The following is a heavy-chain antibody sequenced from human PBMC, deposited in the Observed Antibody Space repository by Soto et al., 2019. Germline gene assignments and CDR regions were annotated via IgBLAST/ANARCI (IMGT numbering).Heavy chain of an antibody. CDR3: ARDRGIVVVPAAISVDYGMDV. CDR2: IIPIFGTA. CDR1: GGTFSSYA. V-gene: IGHV1-69*13. J-gene: IGHJ6*02. D-gene: IGHD2-2*02. Sequence: GASVKVSCKASGGTFSSYAISWVRQAPGQGLEWMGGIIPIFGTANYAQKFQGRVTITADESTSTAYMELSSLRSEDTAVYYCARDRGIVVVPAAISVDYGMDVWGQGTTVTVSS.